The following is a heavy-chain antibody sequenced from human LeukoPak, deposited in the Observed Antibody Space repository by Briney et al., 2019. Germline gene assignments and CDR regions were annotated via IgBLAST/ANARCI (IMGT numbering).Heavy chain of an antibody. CDR1: GFPFIEYS. J-gene: IGHJ4*02. CDR2: IGIDSGNT. D-gene: IGHD1-1*01. CDR3: ARDHNYASDN. Sequence: GGSLRLSCTASGFPFIEYSMNWVRQAPGKGLEWISYIGIDSGNTKYADSVRGRFTISADRAQNSLYLQMDSLRVEDTAVYYCARDHNYASDNWGQGTLVSVAS. V-gene: IGHV3-48*01.